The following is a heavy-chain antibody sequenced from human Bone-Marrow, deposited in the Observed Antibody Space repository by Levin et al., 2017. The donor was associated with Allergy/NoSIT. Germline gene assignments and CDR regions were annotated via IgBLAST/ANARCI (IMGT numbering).Heavy chain of an antibody. CDR2: IYSSGSA. CDR3: SRGCYYDSSGLSL. CDR1: GGSIDNGDYY. J-gene: IGHJ4*02. V-gene: IGHV4-30-4*01. Sequence: SETLSLTCTVSGGSIDNGDYYWTWLRQPPGKGLEWIGYIYSSGSAYYSPSLNSRVTISIDTSNNHFSLQVNSVTAADAAVYYCSRGCYYDSSGLSLWGQGTLVPVSS. D-gene: IGHD3-22*01.